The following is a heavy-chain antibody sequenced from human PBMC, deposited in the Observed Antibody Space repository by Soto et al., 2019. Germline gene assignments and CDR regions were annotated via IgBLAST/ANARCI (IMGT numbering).Heavy chain of an antibody. J-gene: IGHJ4*02. CDR3: ARTPSMFLYYFDY. Sequence: GGSLRLSCAASGFTFSSYAMHWVRQAPGKGLEWVAVISYDGSNKYYADSVKGRFTISRANSNNTLYLQMNSLRAEDTAVYYCARTPSMFLYYFDYWGQGTLVTVSS. D-gene: IGHD3-3*01. CDR1: GFTFSSYA. V-gene: IGHV3-30-3*01. CDR2: ISYDGSNK.